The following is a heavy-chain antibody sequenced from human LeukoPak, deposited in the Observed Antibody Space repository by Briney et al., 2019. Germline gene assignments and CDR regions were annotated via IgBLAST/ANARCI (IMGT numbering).Heavy chain of an antibody. CDR2: IYTSGST. Sequence: SETLSLTCTVSGGSISSGSYYWSWIRQPAGKGLEWIGRIYTSGSTSYNPSLKSRVTISVDTSKNQFSLKLSSVTAADTAVYYCARDLAYSNAFDIWGQGTMVTVSS. CDR3: ARDLAYSNAFDI. J-gene: IGHJ3*02. D-gene: IGHD6-13*01. CDR1: GGSISSGSYY. V-gene: IGHV4-61*02.